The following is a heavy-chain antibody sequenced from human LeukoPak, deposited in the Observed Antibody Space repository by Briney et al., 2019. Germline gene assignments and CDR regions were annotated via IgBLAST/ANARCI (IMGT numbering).Heavy chain of an antibody. V-gene: IGHV1-69*05. CDR3: ARARGITYEFDP. J-gene: IGHJ5*02. CDR1: GGTFSSYA. CDR2: IIPIFGTA. D-gene: IGHD3-10*01. Sequence: SVKVSCKASGGTFSSYAISWVRQAPGQGLEWMGGIIPIFGTANYAQKFQGRVTITTDESTSTASMELSSLRSEDTAVYYCARARGITYEFDPWGQGTLVTVSS.